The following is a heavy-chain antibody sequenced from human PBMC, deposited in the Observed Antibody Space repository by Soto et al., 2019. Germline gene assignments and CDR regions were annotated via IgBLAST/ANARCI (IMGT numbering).Heavy chain of an antibody. Sequence: ASVKVSCKASGYTFTSYAMHWVRQAPGQRLEWMGWINAGNGNTKYSQKFQGRVTITRDTSASTAYIELSSLRSEDTAVYYCARDHHDFWSGYPPFDYWGQGTLVTVSS. CDR1: GYTFTSYA. D-gene: IGHD3-3*01. V-gene: IGHV1-3*01. CDR2: INAGNGNT. J-gene: IGHJ4*02. CDR3: ARDHHDFWSGYPPFDY.